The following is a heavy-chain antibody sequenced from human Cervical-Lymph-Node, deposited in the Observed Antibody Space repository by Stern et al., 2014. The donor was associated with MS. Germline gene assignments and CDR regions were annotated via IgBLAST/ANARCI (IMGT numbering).Heavy chain of an antibody. CDR1: GLTFDDYA. J-gene: IGHJ3*02. Sequence: EVQLVESGGGLVQPGRSLRLSCAVSGLTFDDYAMHWVRQAPGTGLEWVSGISWNSDNIGYAESVKGRFTISRDNVKNSLYLQMNTLRPEDTAFYYCAKDGSSSLTGGAFDIWGQGTMVTVSS. D-gene: IGHD6-13*01. CDR3: AKDGSSSLTGGAFDI. V-gene: IGHV3-9*01. CDR2: ISWNSDNI.